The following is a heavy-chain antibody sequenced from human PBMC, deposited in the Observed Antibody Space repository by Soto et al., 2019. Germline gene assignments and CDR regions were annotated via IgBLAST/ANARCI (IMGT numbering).Heavy chain of an antibody. CDR2: EYSGST. D-gene: IGHD3-16*01. CDR1: GASISRDH. J-gene: IGHJ4*02. CDR3: ATYTRGGGGRGY. V-gene: IGHV4-59*08. Sequence: QVQLQESGPGLVKPSETLSLTCTVSGASISRDHWNWIRQPPGKGLEWIGEYSGSTNYNPSLKSRVTLSVDTSKNQFSLKLSSVTAADTAVYFCATYTRGGGGRGYWGQGTLVTVSS.